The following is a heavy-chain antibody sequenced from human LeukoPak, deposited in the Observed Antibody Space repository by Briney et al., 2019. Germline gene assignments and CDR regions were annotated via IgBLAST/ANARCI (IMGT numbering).Heavy chain of an antibody. D-gene: IGHD5-24*01. CDR2: ISYDGSNK. J-gene: IGHJ6*02. CDR1: GFTFSSFA. Sequence: GGSLRLSCAASGFTFSSFAMHWVRQAPGKGLKWVAVISYDGSNKYYTDAVKGRFTISRDNSKNTLYLQMNSLRAEDTAVYYCAKDYEMATILDYYYGMDVWGQGTTVTVSS. CDR3: AKDYEMATILDYYYGMDV. V-gene: IGHV3-30-3*01.